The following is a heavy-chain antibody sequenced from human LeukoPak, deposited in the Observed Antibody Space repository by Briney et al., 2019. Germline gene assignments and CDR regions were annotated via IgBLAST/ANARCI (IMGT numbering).Heavy chain of an antibody. D-gene: IGHD1-14*01. CDR2: IVVSSGYR. CDR1: GFTFGTST. CDR3: AAERYEGHCCWFDP. V-gene: IGHV1-58*02. J-gene: IGHJ5*02. Sequence: ASVKVSCKTSGFTFGTSTMQWVRQAPGQGLEWIGWIVVSSGYREYAQKLQGRVTITTDMSTSTSYLELRSLEFEDTAVYYCAAERYEGHCCWFDPWGQGTLVTVSS.